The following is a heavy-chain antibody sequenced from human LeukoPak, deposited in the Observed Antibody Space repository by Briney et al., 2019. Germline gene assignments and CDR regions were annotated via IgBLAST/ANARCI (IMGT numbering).Heavy chain of an antibody. Sequence: GGSLRLSCTASGFTFSSYSMNWVRQAPGKGLEWVSSISTSSSYIYYADSVKGRFTISRDNARNSLYLQMNSLRAEDTAVYYCARGTTALMDVWGKGTTVTVSS. CDR3: ARGTTALMDV. CDR1: GFTFSSYS. CDR2: ISTSSSYI. J-gene: IGHJ6*03. V-gene: IGHV3-21*01. D-gene: IGHD2-21*02.